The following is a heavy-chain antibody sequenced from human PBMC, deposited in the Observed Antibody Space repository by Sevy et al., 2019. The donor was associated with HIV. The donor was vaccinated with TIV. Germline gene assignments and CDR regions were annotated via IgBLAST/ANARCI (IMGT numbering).Heavy chain of an antibody. Sequence: SETLSLTCTVSGGSISSSSYYWGWIRQPPGKGLEWIGSIYYSWSTYYNPSLKSRVTISVDTSKNQFSLKLSSVTAADTAVYYCARHAQNYDFWRKYGMDVWGQGTTVTVSS. CDR2: IYYSWST. D-gene: IGHD3-3*01. CDR3: ARHAQNYDFWRKYGMDV. V-gene: IGHV4-39*01. J-gene: IGHJ6*02. CDR1: GGSISSSSYY.